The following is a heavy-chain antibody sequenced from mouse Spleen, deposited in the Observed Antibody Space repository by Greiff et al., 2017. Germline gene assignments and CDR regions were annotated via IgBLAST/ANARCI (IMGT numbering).Heavy chain of an antibody. D-gene: IGHD2-3*01. CDR1: GFTFTDYY. CDR3: ARSLYDGYSLYAMDY. CDR2: IRNKANGYTT. Sequence: EVQRVESGGGLVQPGGSLSLSCAASGFTFTDYYMSWVRQPPGKALEWLGFIRNKANGYTTEYSASVKGRFTISRDNSQSILYLQMNALRAEDSATYYCARSLYDGYSLYAMDYWGQGTSVTVSS. V-gene: IGHV7-3*01. J-gene: IGHJ4*01.